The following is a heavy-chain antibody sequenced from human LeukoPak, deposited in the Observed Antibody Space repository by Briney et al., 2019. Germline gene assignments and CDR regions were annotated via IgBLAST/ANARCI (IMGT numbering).Heavy chain of an antibody. CDR1: GFTFSSDE. CDR2: ISSSGNTI. Sequence: GGSLRLSCAASGFTFSSDEMNWVRQAPGKGLQWVSYISSSGNTIYYADSVKGRFTISRDNAKNSLYLQMNSLRAEDTAVYYCARGGYTFGYDDYWGQGTLVTVSS. CDR3: ARGGYTFGYDDY. J-gene: IGHJ4*02. D-gene: IGHD5-18*01. V-gene: IGHV3-48*03.